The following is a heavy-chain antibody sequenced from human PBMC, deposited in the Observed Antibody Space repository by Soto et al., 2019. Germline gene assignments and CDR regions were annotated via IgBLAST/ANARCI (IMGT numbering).Heavy chain of an antibody. V-gene: IGHV4-31*03. Sequence: QVQLQESGPGLVKPSQTLSLTCTVSGGSISSGGYYWSWIRQHPGKALEWIGYIYYSGSTYYNPSLQSRVTITVDTSKDQFSLKLSTVTAADTAVYYCAVNFDLVNIDAFDIWGQGTMVTVSS. D-gene: IGHD3-9*01. CDR3: AVNFDLVNIDAFDI. CDR1: GGSISSGGYY. CDR2: IYYSGST. J-gene: IGHJ3*02.